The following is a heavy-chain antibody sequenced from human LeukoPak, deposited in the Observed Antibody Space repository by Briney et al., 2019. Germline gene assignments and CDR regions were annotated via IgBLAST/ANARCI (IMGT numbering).Heavy chain of an antibody. D-gene: IGHD3-10*01. CDR2: ISGSGGST. Sequence: GGSLRLSCAASGFTFSSYGMSWVRQAPGKGLGWVSAISGSGGSTYYADSVKGRFTISRDNSKNTLYLQMNSLRAEDTAVYYCAKSWFGEFLLDYWGQGTLVTVSS. CDR1: GFTFSSYG. J-gene: IGHJ4*02. CDR3: AKSWFGEFLLDY. V-gene: IGHV3-23*01.